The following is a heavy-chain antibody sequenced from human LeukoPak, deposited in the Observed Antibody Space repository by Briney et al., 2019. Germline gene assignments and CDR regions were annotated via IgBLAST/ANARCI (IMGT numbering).Heavy chain of an antibody. V-gene: IGHV4-61*02. CDR1: GGSISSDSYY. CDR2: IYTSGST. J-gene: IGHJ4*02. D-gene: IGHD6-13*01. Sequence: SQTLSLTCTVSGGSISSDSYYWSWIRQPAGKGLEWIGRIYTSGSTNYNPSLKSRVTISVDTSKNQFSLKLSSVTAADTAVYYCARGPNSSSWYFDYWGQGTLVTVSS. CDR3: ARGPNSSSWYFDY.